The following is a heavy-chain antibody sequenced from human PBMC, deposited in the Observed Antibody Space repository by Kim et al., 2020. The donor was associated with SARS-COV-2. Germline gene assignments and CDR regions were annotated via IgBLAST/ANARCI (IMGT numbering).Heavy chain of an antibody. CDR2: INHSGST. CDR3: ARGGEDYRDFDY. V-gene: IGHV4-34*01. CDR1: GGSFSGYY. Sequence: SETLSLTCAVYGGSFSGYYWSWIRQPPGKGLEWIGEINHSGSTNYNPSLKSRVTISVDTSKNQFSLKLSSVTAADTAVYYCARGGEDYRDFDYWGQGTLVTVSS. J-gene: IGHJ4*02. D-gene: IGHD4-4*01.